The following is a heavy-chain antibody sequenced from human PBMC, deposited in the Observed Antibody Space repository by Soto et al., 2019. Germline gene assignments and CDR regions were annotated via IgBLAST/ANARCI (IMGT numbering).Heavy chain of an antibody. Sequence: PSETLSLTCTVSGGSISSYYWSWIRQPPGKGLEWIGYIYYSGSTNYNPSLKSRVTISVDTSKNQFSLKLSSVTAADTAVYYCARHGPLAVDFEYWGQGTLVTVSS. J-gene: IGHJ4*02. CDR1: GGSISSYY. CDR3: ARHGPLAVDFEY. CDR2: IYYSGST. D-gene: IGHD6-19*01. V-gene: IGHV4-59*08.